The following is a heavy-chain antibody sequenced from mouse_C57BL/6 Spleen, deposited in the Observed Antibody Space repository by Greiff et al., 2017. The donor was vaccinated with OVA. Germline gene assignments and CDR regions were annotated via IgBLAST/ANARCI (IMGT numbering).Heavy chain of an antibody. J-gene: IGHJ4*01. CDR2: IHPNSGST. D-gene: IGHD2-5*01. CDR3: ARGGAYYSNYDAMDY. V-gene: IGHV1-64*01. Sequence: VQLQQPGAELVKPGASVKLSCKASGYTFTSYWMHWVKQRPGQGLEWIGMIHPNSGSTNYNEKFKSKATLTVDKSPSTAYMQLSSLTSEDSAVYYCARGGAYYSNYDAMDYWGQGTSVTVSS. CDR1: GYTFTSYW.